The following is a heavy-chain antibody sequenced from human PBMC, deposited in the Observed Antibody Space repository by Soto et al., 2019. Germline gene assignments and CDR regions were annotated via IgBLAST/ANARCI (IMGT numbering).Heavy chain of an antibody. CDR2: IYYSGST. Sequence: TSETLSLTCAVYGGSFSGYYWSWIRQPPGKGLEWIGYIYYSGSTYYNPSLKSRVTISVGTSKNQFSLKLSSVTAADTAVHYCARGVVAAILYWFDPWGQGTQVTVSS. V-gene: IGHV4-34*01. J-gene: IGHJ5*02. CDR3: ARGVVAAILYWFDP. CDR1: GGSFSGYY. D-gene: IGHD2-15*01.